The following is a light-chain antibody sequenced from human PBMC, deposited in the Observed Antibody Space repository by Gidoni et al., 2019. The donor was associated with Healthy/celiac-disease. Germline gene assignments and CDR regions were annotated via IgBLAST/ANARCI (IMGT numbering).Light chain of an antibody. CDR1: QAISNY. CDR3: QQYDNLPALT. J-gene: IGKJ4*01. V-gene: IGKV1-33*01. Sequence: DIQMTQSPSSLSASVGDRVTITCQASQAISNYLNWYQQKPGKAPKLLIYDASNLETGVPSRFSGSGSGTDFTFTISSLQPEDIATYYCQQYDNLPALTFXGXTKVEIK. CDR2: DAS.